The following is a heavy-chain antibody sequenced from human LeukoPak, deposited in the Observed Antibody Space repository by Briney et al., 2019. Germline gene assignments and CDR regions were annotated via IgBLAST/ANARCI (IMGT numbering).Heavy chain of an antibody. D-gene: IGHD6-13*01. Sequence: GGSLRLSCAASGFTFSTYSMNWVRQAPGKGLEWVSSISSSSSYIYYADSVKGRFTISRDNAKNSLYLQMNSLRVEDTAVYYCARGIAAPDRGYYYMDVWGKGTTVTISS. V-gene: IGHV3-21*01. CDR2: ISSSSSYI. J-gene: IGHJ6*03. CDR1: GFTFSTYS. CDR3: ARGIAAPDRGYYYMDV.